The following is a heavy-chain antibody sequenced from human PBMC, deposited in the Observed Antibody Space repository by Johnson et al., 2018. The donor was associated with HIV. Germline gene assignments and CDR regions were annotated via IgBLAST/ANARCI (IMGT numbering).Heavy chain of an antibody. V-gene: IGHV3-23*04. CDR3: AKSTYDNTWFDAFDV. J-gene: IGHJ3*01. CDR1: GFTFSSYA. D-gene: IGHD3-16*01. Sequence: VQLVESGGGVVRPGRSLRLSCAASGFTFSSYAMSWVRQAPGKGLEWVSAISGSGGSTYYADSVKGRFTISRDNSKNTLYLQMNSLRAEDTAVYYCAKSTYDNTWFDAFDVWGQGTMVTVSS. CDR2: ISGSGGST.